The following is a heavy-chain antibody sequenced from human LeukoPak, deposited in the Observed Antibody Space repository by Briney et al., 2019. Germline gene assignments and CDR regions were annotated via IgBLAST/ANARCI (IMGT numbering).Heavy chain of an antibody. Sequence: GGSLRLSCAASGFTFSSYGMHWVRQAPGKGLEWISFIRYDGSNKYYTDSVKGRFTISRDNSKNTLFLQMNSLRAEDTAVYYCAKSAGDYGDYAVRYFDFWGQGTLVTVSS. CDR3: AKSAGDYGDYAVRYFDF. CDR2: IRYDGSNK. V-gene: IGHV3-30*02. D-gene: IGHD4-17*01. CDR1: GFTFSSYG. J-gene: IGHJ4*02.